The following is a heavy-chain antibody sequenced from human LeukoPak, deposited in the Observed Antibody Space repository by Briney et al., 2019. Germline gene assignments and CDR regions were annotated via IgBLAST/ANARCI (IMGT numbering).Heavy chain of an antibody. CDR3: ARGLPYYDILTGYYRY. CDR1: GGTFISYA. CDR2: IIPILGIA. V-gene: IGHV1-69*04. J-gene: IGHJ4*02. Sequence: GASVKVSCTASGGTFISYAISWVRQAPGQGLEWMGRIIPILGIANYAQKFQGRVTITADKSTSTAYMELSSLRSEDTAVYYCARGLPYYDILTGYYRYWGQGTLVTVSS. D-gene: IGHD3-9*01.